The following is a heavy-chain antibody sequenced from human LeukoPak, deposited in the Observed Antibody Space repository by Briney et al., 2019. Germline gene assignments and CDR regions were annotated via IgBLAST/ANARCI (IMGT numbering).Heavy chain of an antibody. CDR2: ISYDGNNK. D-gene: IGHD3-22*01. CDR1: GFTFSNYV. CDR3: ARDQRGRTGSIMMAVLITGFDY. V-gene: IGHV3-30*14. J-gene: IGHJ4*02. Sequence: HSGGSLRLSCAASGFTFSNYVTHWVRQAPGKGLEWVALISYDGNNKDYADSVKGRFTISRGNSKNTLYLQMNSLRAEDTAVYYCARDQRGRTGSIMMAVLITGFDYWGQGTLVTVSS.